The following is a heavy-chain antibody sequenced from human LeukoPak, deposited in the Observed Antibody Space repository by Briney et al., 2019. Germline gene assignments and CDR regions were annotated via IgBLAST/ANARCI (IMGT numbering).Heavy chain of an antibody. V-gene: IGHV3-30*18. CDR1: GFTFSNYG. Sequence: PGRSLRLSCAASGFTFSNYGMHWVRQAPGKGLEWVAVISYDGNTEYYTDSVKGRFTISRDNSKNTLYLQMNSLRAEDTAVYYCAKVHLTYYFDSSGYGFQDYWGQGTLVTVSS. D-gene: IGHD3-22*01. CDR2: ISYDGNTE. CDR3: AKVHLTYYFDSSGYGFQDY. J-gene: IGHJ4*02.